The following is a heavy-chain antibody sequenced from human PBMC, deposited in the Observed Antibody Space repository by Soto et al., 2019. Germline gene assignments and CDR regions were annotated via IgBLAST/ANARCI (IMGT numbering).Heavy chain of an antibody. Sequence: QVQLVQSGAEVKEPGSSVRVSCKASGGTFDNFIMNWVRQTPGQGLEWMGGIVPMLGTPTYAEKFKGRVTSSQTGSPSTMCMAVASLRSEDSAIYYCARNVSYSSALSQDAGMDVWGQGTAVTVSS. J-gene: IGHJ6*01. CDR1: GGTFDNFI. V-gene: IGHV1-69*16. CDR2: IVPMLGTP. CDR3: ARNVSYSSALSQDAGMDV. D-gene: IGHD1-26*01.